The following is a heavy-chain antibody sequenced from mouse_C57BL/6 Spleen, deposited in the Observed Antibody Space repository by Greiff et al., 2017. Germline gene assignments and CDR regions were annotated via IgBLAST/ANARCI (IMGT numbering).Heavy chain of an antibody. Sequence: QVQLQQSGAELVKPGASVKISCKASGYAFTSYWMNWVKQRPGKGLEWIGQIYPGDGDTNYNGKFKGKATLTADKSSSPAYMQVSSLTSEDSAVYFCSRGRVYGLYGDFDVWGTGTTVTVSS. CDR2: IYPGDGDT. CDR3: SRGRVYGLYGDFDV. CDR1: GYAFTSYW. D-gene: IGHD1-1*02. V-gene: IGHV1-80*01. J-gene: IGHJ1*03.